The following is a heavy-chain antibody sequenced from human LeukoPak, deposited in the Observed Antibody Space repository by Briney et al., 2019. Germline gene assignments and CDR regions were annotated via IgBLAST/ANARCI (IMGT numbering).Heavy chain of an antibody. CDR1: GFTFSSYA. CDR3: ANIDPSGNNWNYERTDY. V-gene: IGHV3-23*01. J-gene: IGHJ4*02. D-gene: IGHD1-7*01. Sequence: GGSLRLSCAASGFTFSSYAMSWVRQAPGKGLEWVSAISGSGGSTYYADSVKGRFTISRDNSKNTLYLQMNSLRAEDTAVYYCANIDPSGNNWNYERTDYWGQGTLVTVSS. CDR2: ISGSGGST.